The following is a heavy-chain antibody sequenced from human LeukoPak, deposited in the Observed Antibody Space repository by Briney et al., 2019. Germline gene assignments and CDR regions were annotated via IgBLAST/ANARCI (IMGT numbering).Heavy chain of an antibody. CDR3: SRGISGYGMDV. J-gene: IGHJ6*02. Sequence: GGSLRLSCAASGFTFSGSGTHWVRQASGKGLEWIGRIRTKVNSYATAYAASVKGRFTISRDDSKNTAYLQMDSLKTEDTAVYYCSRGISGYGMDVWGQGTTVTVSS. D-gene: IGHD6-13*01. V-gene: IGHV3-73*01. CDR2: IRTKVNSYAT. CDR1: GFTFSGSG.